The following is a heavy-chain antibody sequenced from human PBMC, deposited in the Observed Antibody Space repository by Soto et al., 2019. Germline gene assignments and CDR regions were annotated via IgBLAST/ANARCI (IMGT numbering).Heavy chain of an antibody. D-gene: IGHD3-3*01. CDR2: INHSGST. CDR3: ARAVHVLRFLEWSTNNWFDP. Sequence: SETLSLTCAVYGGSFSGYYWSWIRQPPGKGLEWIGEINHSGSTNYNPSLKSRVTISVDTSKNQFSLKLSSVTAADTAVYYCARAVHVLRFLEWSTNNWFDPWDQGTLVT. V-gene: IGHV4-34*01. CDR1: GGSFSGYY. J-gene: IGHJ5*02.